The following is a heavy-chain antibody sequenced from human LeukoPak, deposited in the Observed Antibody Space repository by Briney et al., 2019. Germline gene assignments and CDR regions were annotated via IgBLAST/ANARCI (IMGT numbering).Heavy chain of an antibody. CDR3: ARDYYGSWNWFDP. CDR2: IYYSGST. J-gene: IGHJ5*02. CDR1: GGSISNYY. Sequence: SETLSLTCTVSGGSISNYYWSWIRQPPGKGLEWIGYIYYSGSTNYNPSLKSRVTISVDTSKNQFSLKLSSVTAADTAVYYCARDYYGSWNWFDPWGQGTLVTVSS. D-gene: IGHD3-10*01. V-gene: IGHV4-59*01.